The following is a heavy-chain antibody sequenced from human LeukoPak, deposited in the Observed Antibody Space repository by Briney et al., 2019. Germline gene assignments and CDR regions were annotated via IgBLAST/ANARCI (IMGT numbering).Heavy chain of an antibody. V-gene: IGHV4-34*01. J-gene: IGHJ5*02. CDR3: ARLGIVGAT. D-gene: IGHD1-26*01. CDR2: INHSGSA. Sequence: SETLSLTCAVYGGSFSGYYWSWIRQPPGKGLEWIGEINHSGSANYNPSLKSRVTISVDTSKNQFSLKLSSVTAADTAVYYCARLGIVGATWGQGTLVTVSS. CDR1: GGSFSGYY.